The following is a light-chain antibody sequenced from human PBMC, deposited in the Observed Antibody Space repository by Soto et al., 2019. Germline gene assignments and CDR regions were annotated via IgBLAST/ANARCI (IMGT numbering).Light chain of an antibody. V-gene: IGKV4-1*01. CDR3: QQYYSTPYF. J-gene: IGKJ4*01. CDR1: QSVLYSSNNKNY. CDR2: WAS. Sequence: DIVMTQSPDSLAVSLGERATINCKSSQSVLYSSNNKNYLAWYQQKPGQPPKLLIYWASTRESGVPDRFSGSGSGTDITLTISSLQAEDVAVYYCQQYYSTPYFFGGGTKVEIK.